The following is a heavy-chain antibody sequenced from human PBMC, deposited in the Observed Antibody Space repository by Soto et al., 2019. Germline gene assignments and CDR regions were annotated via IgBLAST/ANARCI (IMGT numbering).Heavy chain of an antibody. D-gene: IGHD2-2*02. J-gene: IGHJ6*02. CDR2: IDPSDSYT. Sequence: GESLKISCNGSGYSFTSYWISWVRQMPGKGLEWMGRIDPSDSYTNYSPSFQGHVTISADKSISTAYLQWSSLKASDTAMYYCARHGGYCSSTSCYMSHDHYYGMDVWGQGTTVTVSS. CDR3: ARHGGYCSSTSCYMSHDHYYGMDV. V-gene: IGHV5-10-1*01. CDR1: GYSFTSYW.